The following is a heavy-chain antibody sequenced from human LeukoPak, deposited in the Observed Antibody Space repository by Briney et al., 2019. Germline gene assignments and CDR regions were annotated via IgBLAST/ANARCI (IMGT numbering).Heavy chain of an antibody. CDR2: IYYSGST. J-gene: IGHJ1*01. D-gene: IGHD4-17*01. V-gene: IGHV4-39*01. Sequence: SETLSLTCTVSGGSISSSSYYWGWIRQPPGKGLEWIGSIYYSGSTYYNPSLKSRVTISVDTSKNQFSLKLSSVTAADTAVYYCARSYGDYLSNIQHWGQGTLVTVSS. CDR3: ARSYGDYLSNIQH. CDR1: GGSISSSSYY.